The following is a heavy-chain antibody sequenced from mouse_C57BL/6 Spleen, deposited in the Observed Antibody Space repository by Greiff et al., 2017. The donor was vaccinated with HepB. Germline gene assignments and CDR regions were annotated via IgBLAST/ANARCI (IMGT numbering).Heavy chain of an antibody. J-gene: IGHJ4*01. Sequence: QVQLQQPGAELVRPGSSVKLSCKASGYTFTSYWMHWVKQRPIQGLEWIGNIDPSDSETHYNQKFKDKATLTVDKSSSTAYMQLSSLTSEDSAVYYCARRQGGNYEMDYWGQGTSVTVSS. D-gene: IGHD2-1*01. CDR2: IDPSDSET. CDR1: GYTFTSYW. CDR3: ARRQGGNYEMDY. V-gene: IGHV1-52*01.